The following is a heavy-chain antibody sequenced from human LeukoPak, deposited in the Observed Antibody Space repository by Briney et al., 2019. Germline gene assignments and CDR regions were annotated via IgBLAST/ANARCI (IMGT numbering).Heavy chain of an antibody. Sequence: GRSLRLSCAASGFTFSSYGMHWVRQAPGKGLEWVSSISSSSSYIYYADSVKGRFTISRDNAKNSLYLQMNSLRAEDTAVYYCARDTYYYDSSGYLYYFDYWGQGTLVTVSS. V-gene: IGHV3-21*01. CDR2: ISSSSSYI. D-gene: IGHD3-22*01. J-gene: IGHJ4*02. CDR1: GFTFSSYG. CDR3: ARDTYYYDSSGYLYYFDY.